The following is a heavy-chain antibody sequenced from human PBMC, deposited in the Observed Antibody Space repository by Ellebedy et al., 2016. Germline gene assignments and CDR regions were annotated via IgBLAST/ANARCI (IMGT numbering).Heavy chain of an antibody. CDR1: GFTFSSYW. CDR3: ARDSILITGFGELLSGMDV. J-gene: IGHJ6*02. CDR2: IKQDGSEK. V-gene: IGHV3-7*01. D-gene: IGHD3-10*02. Sequence: GGSLRLXCAASGFTFSSYWMSWVRQAPGKGLEWVANIKQDGSEKYYVDSVKGRFTISRDNAKNSLYLQMNSLRAEDTAVYYCARDSILITGFGELLSGMDVWGQGTTVTVSS.